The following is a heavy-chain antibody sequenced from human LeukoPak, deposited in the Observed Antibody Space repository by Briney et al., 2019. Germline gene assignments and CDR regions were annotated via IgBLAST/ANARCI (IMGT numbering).Heavy chain of an antibody. D-gene: IGHD5-24*01. J-gene: IGHJ4*02. Sequence: SETLSLTCTVSGGSISSYYWSWIRQPPGKGLEWIGYIYYSGSTNYNPSLKSRVTISVDTSKSQFSLKLSSVTAADTAVYYCARATIHGELDYWGQGTLVTVSS. CDR3: ARATIHGELDY. CDR2: IYYSGST. V-gene: IGHV4-59*01. CDR1: GGSISSYY.